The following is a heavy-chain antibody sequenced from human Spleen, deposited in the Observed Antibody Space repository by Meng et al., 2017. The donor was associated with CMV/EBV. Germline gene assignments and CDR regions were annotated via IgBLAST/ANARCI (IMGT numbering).Heavy chain of an antibody. D-gene: IGHD2-2*01. CDR3: ARDPGVVPAAKLIYYYYYGMDV. Sequence: GGSLRLSCAASGFTFSDYYMSWIRQAPGKGLEWVSSITSSSSYIFYADSVKGRFTISRDNAKNSLFLQMNSLRAEDTAVYYCARDPGVVPAAKLIYYYYYGMDVWGQGTTVTVSS. CDR2: ITSSSSYI. CDR1: GFTFSDYY. V-gene: IGHV3-11*06. J-gene: IGHJ6*02.